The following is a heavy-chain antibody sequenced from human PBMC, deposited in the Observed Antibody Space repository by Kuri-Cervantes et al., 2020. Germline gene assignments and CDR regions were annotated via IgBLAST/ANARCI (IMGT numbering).Heavy chain of an antibody. J-gene: IGHJ4*02. Sequence: GESLKISCVASGFSLGKYAVSWIRQAPGKGLEWISIITVNGNTRYYADSVRGRFTVSRDNSKNTLYLQMSSLRAEDTALYYCARTYCSGTICYSVDYWGQGTLVTVSS. CDR3: ARTYCSGTICYSVDY. CDR1: GFSLGKYA. D-gene: IGHD2-2*01. CDR2: ITVNGNTR. V-gene: IGHV3-23*01.